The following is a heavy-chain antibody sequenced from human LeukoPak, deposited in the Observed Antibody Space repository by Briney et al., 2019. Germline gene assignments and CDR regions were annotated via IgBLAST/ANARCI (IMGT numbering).Heavy chain of an antibody. CDR1: GFTVSSNY. V-gene: IGHV3-66*01. CDR3: ARGPPRYSYAPKYYFDY. CDR2: IYSGGST. D-gene: IGHD5-18*01. Sequence: PGGSLRLSCAASGFTVSSNYMSWVRQAPGKGLEWVSVIYSGGSTYYADSVKGRFTISRDNSKNTLYLQMNSLRAEDTAVYYCARGPPRYSYAPKYYFDYWGQGTLVTVSS. J-gene: IGHJ4*02.